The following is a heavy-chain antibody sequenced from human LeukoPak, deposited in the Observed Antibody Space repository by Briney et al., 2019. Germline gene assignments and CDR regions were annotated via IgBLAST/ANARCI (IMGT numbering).Heavy chain of an antibody. V-gene: IGHV5-10-1*01. D-gene: IGHD6-13*01. CDR1: GYSFTSYW. CDR2: IDPSDSYT. CDR3: ARHRGQQLVLSWFDP. J-gene: IGHJ5*02. Sequence: LGESLKISCKGSGYSFTSYWISWVRQMPGKGLEWMGRIDPSDSYTNYSPSFQGHVTISADKSISTAYLQWSSLKASDTAMYYCARHRGQQLVLSWFDPWGQGTLVTVSS.